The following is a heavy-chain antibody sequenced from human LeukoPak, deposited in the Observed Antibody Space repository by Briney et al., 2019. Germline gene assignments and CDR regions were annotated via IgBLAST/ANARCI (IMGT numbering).Heavy chain of an antibody. CDR3: ARGRSITLLRGVAMSDGFDI. CDR2: IDTSGSYI. Sequence: GGPLRLSCAASGFTFSIYSMNWVRQAPGKGLEWVSFIDTSGSYIYYGDSVKGRVTISRDNAKNSLYLQMNGLRAEDTAVYYCARGRSITLLRGVAMSDGFDIWGQGAMVTVSS. J-gene: IGHJ3*02. D-gene: IGHD3-10*01. CDR1: GFTFSIYS. V-gene: IGHV3-21*01.